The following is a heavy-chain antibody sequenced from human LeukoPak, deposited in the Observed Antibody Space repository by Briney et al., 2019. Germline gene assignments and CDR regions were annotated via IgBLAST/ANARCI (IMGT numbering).Heavy chain of an antibody. V-gene: IGHV4-30-4*01. D-gene: IGHD3-22*01. CDR1: GGSISSGDYY. J-gene: IGHJ4*02. Sequence: SQTLSLTCTVSGGSISSGDYYWSWLRHPPGKGLEWIGHIYYSGSTYYNPSLKSRVTISVDTSKNQFSLKLSSVTAADTAVYYCARETPYYYDSSGNFDYWGQGTLVTVSS. CDR3: ARETPYYYDSSGNFDY. CDR2: IYYSGST.